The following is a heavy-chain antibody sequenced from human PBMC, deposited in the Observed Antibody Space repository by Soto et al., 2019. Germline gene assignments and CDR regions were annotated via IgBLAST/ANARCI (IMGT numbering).Heavy chain of an antibody. V-gene: IGHV4-30-2*01. CDR2: IYHSGST. Sequence: LQLQESGSGLVKPSQTLSLTCAVSGGSISSGGYSWSWIRQPPGKGLEWIGYIYHSGSTYYNPSLKSRVTISVDRSKNQFSLKLSSVTAADTAVYYCARGGRGIQLLVDYWGQGTLVTVSS. D-gene: IGHD5-18*01. J-gene: IGHJ4*02. CDR3: ARGGRGIQLLVDY. CDR1: GGSISSGGYS.